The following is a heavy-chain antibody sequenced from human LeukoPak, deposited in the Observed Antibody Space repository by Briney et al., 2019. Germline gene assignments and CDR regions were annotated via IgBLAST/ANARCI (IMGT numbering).Heavy chain of an antibody. CDR3: AELGITMIGGV. CDR1: GFTFSSYG. CDR2: TRYDGSNK. Sequence: GSLRLSCAASGFTFSSYGMYWVRQAPGKGLEWVAFTRYDGSNKYYADSVKGRFTISRDNAKNSLYLQMNSLRAEDTAVYYCAELGITMIGGVWGKGTTVTISS. J-gene: IGHJ6*04. D-gene: IGHD3-10*02. V-gene: IGHV3-30*02.